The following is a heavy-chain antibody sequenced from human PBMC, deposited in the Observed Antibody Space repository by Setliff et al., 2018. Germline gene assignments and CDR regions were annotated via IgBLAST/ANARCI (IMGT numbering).Heavy chain of an antibody. V-gene: IGHV4-39*07. CDR2: MYYGGGGST. D-gene: IGHD2-8*02. CDR3: ARAPRYFYPTGSYFDY. CDR1: GASVSGNSYY. J-gene: IGHJ4*02. Sequence: SETLSLTCTVSGASVSGNSYYWGWIRQPPGKGLEWIGSMYYGGGGSTYYNASLKSRVTISVDTSKNQFSLKLNSVTAADTAVYYCARAPRYFYPTGSYFDYWGQGTLVTVSS.